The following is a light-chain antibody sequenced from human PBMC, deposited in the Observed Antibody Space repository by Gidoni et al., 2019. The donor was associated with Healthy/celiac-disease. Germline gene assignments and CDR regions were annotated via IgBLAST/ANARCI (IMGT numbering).Light chain of an antibody. Sequence: DIQMTKSPSSLSSSVGDSVTSTCRASQSIISYLNWYQQKPGKAPKLLIYAASSFQTGVPSRFSGSGSGTYFTLTISSLQPEYFATYYCQQSYSSLTFGPGTKVDIK. CDR3: QQSYSSLT. V-gene: IGKV1-39*01. CDR2: AAS. CDR1: QSIISY. J-gene: IGKJ3*01.